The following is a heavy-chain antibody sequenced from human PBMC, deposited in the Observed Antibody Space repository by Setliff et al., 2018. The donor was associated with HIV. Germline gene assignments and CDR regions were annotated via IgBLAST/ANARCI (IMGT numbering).Heavy chain of an antibody. CDR1: GYTFTSYY. V-gene: IGHV1-46*01. CDR2: INPSGGST. CDR3: ARGSCSGCYLPDY. Sequence: ASVKVSCKASGYTFTSYYMHWVRQAPGQGLEWMGIINPSGGSTSYAQKFQGRVTMTRDTSANTAYMELSSLRSEDTAVYYCARGSCSGCYLPDYWGLGTLVTVSS. J-gene: IGHJ4*02. D-gene: IGHD6-19*01.